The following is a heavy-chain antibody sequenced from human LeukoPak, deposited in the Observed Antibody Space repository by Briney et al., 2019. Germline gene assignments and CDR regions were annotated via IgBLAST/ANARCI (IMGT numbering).Heavy chain of an antibody. J-gene: IGHJ4*02. D-gene: IGHD3-22*01. CDR1: GSTFSSYA. CDR2: ISYDGSNK. CDR3: ARDRAYYYDSSGPFDY. Sequence: GGSLRLSCAASGSTFSSYAMHWVRQAPGKGLEWVAVISYDGSNKYYADSVKGRFTISRDNSKNTLYLQMNSLRAEDTAVYYCARDRAYYYDSSGPFDYWGQGTLVTVSS. V-gene: IGHV3-30-3*01.